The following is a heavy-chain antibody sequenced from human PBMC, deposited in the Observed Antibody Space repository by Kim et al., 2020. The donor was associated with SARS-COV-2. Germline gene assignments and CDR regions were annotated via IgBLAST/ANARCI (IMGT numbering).Heavy chain of an antibody. Sequence: SETLSLTCTVSGGSISSYYWSWIRQPPGKGLEWIGYIYYSGSTNYNPSLKSRVTISVDTSKNQFSLKLSSVTAADTAVYYCARGILLWFGELIFNGMDVWGQGTTVTVSS. V-gene: IGHV4-59*13. J-gene: IGHJ6*02. D-gene: IGHD3-10*01. CDR3: ARGILLWFGELIFNGMDV. CDR2: IYYSGST. CDR1: GGSISSYY.